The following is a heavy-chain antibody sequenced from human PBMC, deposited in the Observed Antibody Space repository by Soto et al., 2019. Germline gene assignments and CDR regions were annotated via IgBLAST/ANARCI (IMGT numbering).Heavy chain of an antibody. Sequence: PSETLSLTCTVSGGSISSYYWSWIRQPPGKGLEWIGYIYYSGSTNYNPSLKSRVTISVDTSKNQFSLKLSSVTAADTAVYYCAREKTYGDYDYWGQGTLVTVSS. CDR1: GGSISSYY. J-gene: IGHJ4*02. D-gene: IGHD4-17*01. CDR2: IYYSGST. V-gene: IGHV4-59*01. CDR3: AREKTYGDYDY.